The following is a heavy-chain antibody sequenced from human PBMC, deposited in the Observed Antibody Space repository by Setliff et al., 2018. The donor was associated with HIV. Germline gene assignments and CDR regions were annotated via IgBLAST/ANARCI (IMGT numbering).Heavy chain of an antibody. CDR1: GGSISSGSYY. CDR3: ARQWRDQYNSGVSTEYFQH. J-gene: IGHJ1*01. Sequence: KPSETLSLTCTVSGGSISSGSYYWGWIRQPPGKGLEWIGSIYYSGSTYYNPSLQSRVTISVDTSKNQFSLKLRSVTAADTAVYYCARQWRDQYNSGVSTEYFQHWGLGTLVTVSS. CDR2: IYYSGST. V-gene: IGHV4-39*01. D-gene: IGHD3-22*01.